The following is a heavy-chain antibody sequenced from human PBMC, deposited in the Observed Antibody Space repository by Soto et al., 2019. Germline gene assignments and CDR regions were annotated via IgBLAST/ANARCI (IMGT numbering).Heavy chain of an antibody. V-gene: IGHV1-3*05. CDR1: GYTFTRYA. Sequence: QVQLVQSGAEEKKPGASVKVSCKASGYTFTRYAMHWVRQAPGQRLEWMGWINAGNGNTKYSQKFQGRVTITRDTSASTAYMELSSLRSEDTAVYYCARDGSYSSSWPLDWGQGTLVTVAS. J-gene: IGHJ4*02. CDR2: INAGNGNT. CDR3: ARDGSYSSSWPLD. D-gene: IGHD6-13*01.